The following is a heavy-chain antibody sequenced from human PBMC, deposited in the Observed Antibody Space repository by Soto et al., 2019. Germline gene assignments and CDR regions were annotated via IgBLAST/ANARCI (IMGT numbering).Heavy chain of an antibody. Sequence: ASVKVSCKASGYTFTSYGISWVRQPPGQGLEWMGWISAYNGNTNYAQKLQGRVTMTTDTSTSTAYMELRSLRSDDTAVYYCARDVVVPAAIGGYDYYYYYGMDVWGQGTTVTVSS. J-gene: IGHJ6*02. CDR3: ARDVVVPAAIGGYDYYYYYGMDV. CDR1: GYTFTSYG. CDR2: ISAYNGNT. D-gene: IGHD2-2*01. V-gene: IGHV1-18*04.